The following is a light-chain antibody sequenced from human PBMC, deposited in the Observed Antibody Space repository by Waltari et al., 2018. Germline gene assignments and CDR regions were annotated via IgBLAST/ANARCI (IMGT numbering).Light chain of an antibody. Sequence: EILLTQFPGTLSLSPGERATISCRSSQTVLNSNLAWYQQKPGQAPRLLLYATSTRAPGIPDRFSGSESGADFILTISRLEPEDFAVYFCQHYASSLYTFGQGTKLEIK. J-gene: IGKJ2*01. V-gene: IGKV3-20*01. CDR1: QTVLNSN. CDR2: ATS. CDR3: QHYASSLYT.